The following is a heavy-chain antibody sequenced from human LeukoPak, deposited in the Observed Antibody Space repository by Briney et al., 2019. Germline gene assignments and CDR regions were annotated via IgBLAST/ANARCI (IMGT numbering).Heavy chain of an antibody. CDR2: IWYDGSEK. CDR3: ARDRGWPAVHFDL. V-gene: IGHV3-33*01. J-gene: IGHJ4*02. Sequence: PGGSPRLSCAASRFTFRNYGMHWVRQAPGKGLEWVAVIWYDGSEKYYVDSVKGRFTVSRDNSKTTVYLQMNSLRVEDTAVYYCARDRGWPAVHFDLWGQGTLVTVSS. CDR1: RFTFRNYG. D-gene: IGHD2-15*01.